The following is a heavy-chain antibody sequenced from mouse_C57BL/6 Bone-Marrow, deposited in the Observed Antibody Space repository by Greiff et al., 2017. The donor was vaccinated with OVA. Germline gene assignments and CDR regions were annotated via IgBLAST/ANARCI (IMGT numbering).Heavy chain of an antibody. CDR1: GYTFTSYW. CDR3: ARDSMITTTDYYAMDY. CDR2: IYPGSGST. V-gene: IGHV1-55*01. J-gene: IGHJ4*01. D-gene: IGHD2-4*01. Sequence: VQLQQPGAELVKPGASVKMSCKASGYTFTSYWITWVKQRPGQGLEWIGDIYPGSGSTNYNEKFKSKATLTVDTSSSTAYMQLSSLTSEDSAVYYCARDSMITTTDYYAMDYWGQGTSVTVSS.